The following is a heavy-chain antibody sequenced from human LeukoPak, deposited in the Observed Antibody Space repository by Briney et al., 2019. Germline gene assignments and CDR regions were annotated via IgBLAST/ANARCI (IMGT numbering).Heavy chain of an antibody. CDR1: GFTFSSYE. CDR3: ARTDCSSTSCYGGDAFDI. Sequence: GGSLRLSCAASGFTFSSYEMNWVRQAPGKGLEWVSYISSSGSTIYYADSVKGRFTISRDNAKNSLYLQMNSLRAEDTAVYYCARTDCSSTSCYGGDAFDIWGQGTMVTVSS. J-gene: IGHJ3*02. V-gene: IGHV3-48*03. CDR2: ISSSGSTI. D-gene: IGHD2-2*01.